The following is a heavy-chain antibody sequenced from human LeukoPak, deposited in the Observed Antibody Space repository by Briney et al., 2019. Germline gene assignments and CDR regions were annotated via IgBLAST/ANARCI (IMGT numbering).Heavy chain of an antibody. J-gene: IGHJ3*02. CDR1: GGSISSYY. V-gene: IGHV4-4*07. CDR2: IYTSGST. Sequence: SETLSLTCTVSGGSISSYYWSWIRQPAGKGLEWIGRIYTSGSTNYNPSLKSRVTMSVDTSKNQFSLKLSSATAADTAVYYCAREYLVGAISDAFDIWGQGTMVTVSS. D-gene: IGHD1-26*01. CDR3: AREYLVGAISDAFDI.